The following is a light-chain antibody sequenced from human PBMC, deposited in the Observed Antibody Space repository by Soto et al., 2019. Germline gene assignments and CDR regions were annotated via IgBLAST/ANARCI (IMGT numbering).Light chain of an antibody. V-gene: IGKV3-15*01. CDR3: QHYNEWPLT. CDR2: FAS. CDR1: QTVSNN. Sequence: IVMTQSPATLSVSPGERATLSWWASQTVSNNLAWYQQKPGQAPRLLIYFASTRATGIPARSSGSGSGTEFTLTISSLQSEDFAVYYCQHYNEWPLTLGGGTMVE. J-gene: IGKJ4*01.